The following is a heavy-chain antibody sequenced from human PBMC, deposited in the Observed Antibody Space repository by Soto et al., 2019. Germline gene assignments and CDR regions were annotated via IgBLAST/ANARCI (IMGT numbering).Heavy chain of an antibody. CDR2: IYHSGNT. CDR1: GGSISSSNW. D-gene: IGHD3-10*01. J-gene: IGHJ4*02. V-gene: IGHV4-4*02. Sequence: QVQLQESGPGLVKPSGTLSLTCAVSGGSISSSNWWSWVRQPPGKGLEWIGEIYHSGNTNYNPSRKSRVTMAVDKSRNQFSLQLSSVTAADTAVYYCARRWGEGRVDYWGQGTLVTVSS. CDR3: ARRWGEGRVDY.